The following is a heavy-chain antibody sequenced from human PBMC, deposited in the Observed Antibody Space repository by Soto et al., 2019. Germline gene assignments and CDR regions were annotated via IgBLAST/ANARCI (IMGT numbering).Heavy chain of an antibody. V-gene: IGHV1-2*02. D-gene: IGHD1-26*01. CDR1: GYTFTGYY. Sequence: ASVKVSCKASGYTFTGYYVHWVRQAPGQGLEWMGWINPNSGDTYLAQRFQGRVTMNRDTSIGTAYMELRGLTSDDTAEYYCAKGGAIVAAGTRVYLYNAMDVWGQGTTVT. CDR3: AKGGAIVAAGTRVYLYNAMDV. J-gene: IGHJ6*02. CDR2: INPNSGDT.